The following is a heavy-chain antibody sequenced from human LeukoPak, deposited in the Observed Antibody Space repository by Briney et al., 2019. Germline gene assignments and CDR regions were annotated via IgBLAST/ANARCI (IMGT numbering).Heavy chain of an antibody. J-gene: IGHJ5*02. V-gene: IGHV3-74*01. D-gene: IGHD3-10*01. CDR3: AKDTLARIWFGESNWFDP. CDR1: GFTFSSYW. Sequence: GGSLRLSCAASGFTFSSYWMHWVRQAPGKGLVWVSRIDSDGSTTRYADSVKGRFTISRGNAKNSLYLQMNSLRAEDTALYYCAKDTLARIWFGESNWFDPWGQGTLVTVSS. CDR2: IDSDGSTT.